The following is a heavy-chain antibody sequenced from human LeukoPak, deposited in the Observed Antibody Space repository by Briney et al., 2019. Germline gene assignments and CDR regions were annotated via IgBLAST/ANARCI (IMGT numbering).Heavy chain of an antibody. J-gene: IGHJ4*02. CDR2: IIPIFGTA. CDR3: ARVDSGSYFSLDY. Sequence: GSSVKVSCKASGGTFSSYAISWVRQAPGQGLEWMGRIIPIFGTANYAQKFQGRVTITTDESTSTAYMELSSLRSEDTAVYYCARVDSGSYFSLDYWGQGTLVTVSS. V-gene: IGHV1-69*05. D-gene: IGHD1-26*01. CDR1: GGTFSSYA.